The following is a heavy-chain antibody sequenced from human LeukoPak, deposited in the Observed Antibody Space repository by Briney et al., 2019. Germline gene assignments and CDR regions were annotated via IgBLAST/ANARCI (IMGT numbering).Heavy chain of an antibody. CDR1: GFTFSSYA. V-gene: IGHV3-30-3*01. CDR3: AGEQWLEPGSYYYYMDV. Sequence: GRSLRLSCAASGFTFSSYAMHWVRQAPGKGLEWVAVISYDGSNKYYADSVKGRFTISRDNSKNTLYLQMNSLRAEDTAVYYCAGEQWLEPGSYYYYMDVWGKGTTVTVSS. CDR2: ISYDGSNK. D-gene: IGHD6-19*01. J-gene: IGHJ6*03.